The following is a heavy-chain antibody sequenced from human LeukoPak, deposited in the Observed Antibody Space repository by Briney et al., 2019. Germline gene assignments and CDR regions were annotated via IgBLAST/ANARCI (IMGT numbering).Heavy chain of an antibody. D-gene: IGHD3-10*01. J-gene: IGHJ6*03. CDR1: GYTFTGYY. CDR3: ARDSPDMVRGMSRYYYYMDV. Sequence: ASVKVSCKASGYTFTGYYMHWVRQAPGQGLEWMGWINPNSGGTNYAQKFQGRVTITTDESTSTAYMELSSLRSEDTAVYYCARDSPDMVRGMSRYYYYMDVWGKGTTVTVSS. V-gene: IGHV1-2*02. CDR2: INPNSGGT.